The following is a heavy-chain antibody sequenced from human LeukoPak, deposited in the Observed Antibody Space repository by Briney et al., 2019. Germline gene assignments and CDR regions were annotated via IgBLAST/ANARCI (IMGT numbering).Heavy chain of an antibody. J-gene: IGHJ4*02. CDR1: GFTFSSYA. Sequence: GSLRLSCAASGFTFSSYAMSWVRQAPGKGLEWIGEINHSGSTNYNPSLKSRVTISVDTSKNQFSLKLSSVTAADTAVYYCARGGTKTKYYYDSSGYSYWGQGTLVTVSS. CDR2: INHSGST. CDR3: ARGGTKTKYYYDSSGYSY. D-gene: IGHD3-22*01. V-gene: IGHV4-34*01.